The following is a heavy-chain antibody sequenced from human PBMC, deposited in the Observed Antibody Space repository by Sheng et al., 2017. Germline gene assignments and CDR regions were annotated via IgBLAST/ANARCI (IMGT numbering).Heavy chain of an antibody. D-gene: IGHD3-10*01. Sequence: QVQLQQWGAGLLKPSETLSLTCAVYGGSFSGYYWSWIRQPPGKGLEWIGEINHSGSTNYNPSLKSRVTISVDTSKNQFSLKLSSVTAADTAVYYCARGVITMVRGVIIGFIVGAYNWFDPWGQGTLVTVSS. CDR2: INHSGST. CDR3: ARGVITMVRGVIIGFIVGAYNWFDP. CDR1: GGSFSGYY. V-gene: IGHV4-34*01. J-gene: IGHJ5*02.